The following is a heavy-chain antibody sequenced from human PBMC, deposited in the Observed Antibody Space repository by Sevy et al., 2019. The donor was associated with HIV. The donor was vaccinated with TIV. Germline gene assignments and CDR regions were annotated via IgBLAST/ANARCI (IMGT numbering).Heavy chain of an antibody. CDR2: FDPEDGER. V-gene: IGHV1-24*01. CDR1: GYTLTQLS. J-gene: IGHJ4*02. CDR3: ATGREYYEGNSGYFDY. Sequence: ASVKVSCKVSGYTLTQLSMHWVRQAPGKGLEWLGSFDPEDGERIYAQKFQGRFTMTEETSTDTAYMELSSLRSEDMAIYYCATGREYYEGNSGYFDYWGQGTLVTVSS. D-gene: IGHD3-3*01.